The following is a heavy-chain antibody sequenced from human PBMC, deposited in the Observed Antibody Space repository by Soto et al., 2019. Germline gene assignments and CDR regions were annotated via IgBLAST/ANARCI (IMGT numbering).Heavy chain of an antibody. CDR1: GFSFSDFY. CDR3: ARDLGMIDFDY. Sequence: GSLRLSCAASGFSFSDFYMTWIRQAPGKGLEWVSYITNSGDTIYYADSVKGRFTFSRDNAKNSLSLQMNSLRVEDTAIYYCARDLGMIDFDYWGQGA. CDR2: ITNSGDTI. D-gene: IGHD3-22*01. J-gene: IGHJ4*02. V-gene: IGHV3-11*01.